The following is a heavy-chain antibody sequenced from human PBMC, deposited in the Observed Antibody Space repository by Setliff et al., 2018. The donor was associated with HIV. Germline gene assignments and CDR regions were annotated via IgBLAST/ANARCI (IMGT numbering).Heavy chain of an antibody. J-gene: IGHJ3*01. CDR3: ARVRVGALLNAFDF. Sequence: ASVKVSCKASGYTFSNFAVSWVRQAPGQGLEWMGWISGYDENIKYAQKFQGRATMTTDTTSSTSYLELRSLTSDDTAMYYCARVRVGALLNAFDFWGQGTMVTVSS. CDR2: ISGYDENI. CDR1: GYTFSNFA. D-gene: IGHD1-26*01. V-gene: IGHV1-18*01.